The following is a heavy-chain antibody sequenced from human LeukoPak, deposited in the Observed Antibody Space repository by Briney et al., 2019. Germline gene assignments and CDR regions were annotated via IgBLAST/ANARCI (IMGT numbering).Heavy chain of an antibody. V-gene: IGHV4-30-4*01. J-gene: IGHJ4*02. D-gene: IGHD2-8*02. Sequence: PSETLSLTCTVSRASISSGDYYWSWIRQPPGKGLEWIGYIYFGGSTYYSPSLQSRVTISLDTSENQFSLKLSSVTAADTAVYYCALLLVPSGDRDFDYWGLGTLVSVSS. CDR1: RASISSGDYY. CDR2: IYFGGST. CDR3: ALLLVPSGDRDFDY.